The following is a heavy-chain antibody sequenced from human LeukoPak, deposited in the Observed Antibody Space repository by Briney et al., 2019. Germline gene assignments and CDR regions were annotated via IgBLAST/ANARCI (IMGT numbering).Heavy chain of an antibody. CDR2: IYDSGST. CDR3: ARHGYSFGPYYMDV. J-gene: IGHJ6*03. CDR1: GGSISSYY. Sequence: SETLSLTCSVSGGSISSYYWNWIRQSPGKGLEWIGYIYDSGSTNFNPSLKSRVSISVDTSKNQFSLRLGSVTAADTAVYYCARHGYSFGPYYMDVWGKGTTITVSS. V-gene: IGHV4-59*08. D-gene: IGHD5-18*01.